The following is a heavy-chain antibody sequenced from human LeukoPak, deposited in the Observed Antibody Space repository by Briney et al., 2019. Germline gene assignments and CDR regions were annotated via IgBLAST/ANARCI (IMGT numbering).Heavy chain of an antibody. V-gene: IGHV3-23*01. CDR3: AKDRGSGWPQFDY. CDR1: GITLSNYG. CDR2: ISDTGGRT. J-gene: IGHJ4*02. D-gene: IGHD6-19*01. Sequence: GGSLRLSCAVSGITLSNYGMTWVRQAPGKGLEWVAGISDTGGRTNNADSVKGQFTISRDNSKNTLYLQMNSLRAEDTAVYYCAKDRGSGWPQFDYWGQGTLVTVSS.